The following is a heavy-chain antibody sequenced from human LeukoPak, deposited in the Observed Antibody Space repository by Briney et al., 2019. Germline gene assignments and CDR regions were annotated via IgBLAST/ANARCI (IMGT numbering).Heavy chain of an antibody. CDR3: ARDYHGSGSLTTFDY. V-gene: IGHV1-46*01. D-gene: IGHD3-10*01. J-gene: IGHJ4*02. CDR1: GYTFTGYY. Sequence: ASVKVSCKASGYTFTGYYMHWVRQAPGQGLEWMGIINPRGGSTTSAQKFQGRVTLTRDKSTSTVYMELSSLRSEDTAVYYCARDYHGSGSLTTFDYWGQGTLVTVSS. CDR2: INPRGGST.